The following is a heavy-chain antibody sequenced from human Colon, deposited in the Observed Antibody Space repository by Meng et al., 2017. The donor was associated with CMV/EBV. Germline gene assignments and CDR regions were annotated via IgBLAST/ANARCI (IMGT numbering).Heavy chain of an antibody. V-gene: IGHV1-2*02. CDR1: GYNFTGYY. J-gene: IGHJ1*01. Sequence: QVPRVASGAEGRMPGASVKVSCKCSGYNFTGYYIHWVRQAPGQGLEWMGWMDPTTGRTDYAQKFQGTVTMTRDTSISTAYLELSRLTSDDTAVYYCASHSSYVWGSHHWGQGTLVTVSS. CDR3: ASHSSYVWGSHH. D-gene: IGHD3-16*01. CDR2: MDPTTGRT.